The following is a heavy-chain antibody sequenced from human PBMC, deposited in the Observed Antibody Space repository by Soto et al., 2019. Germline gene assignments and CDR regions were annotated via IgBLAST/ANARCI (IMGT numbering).Heavy chain of an antibody. Sequence: PVGSLRLSCAASGFTFSDYYMSWIRQAPGKGLEWVSYISSSSSYTNYADSVKGRFTISRDNAKNSLYLQMNSLRAEDTAVYYCARATYYYDSSGYYFSPFAAFDIWGQGTMVTVSS. CDR2: ISSSSSYT. CDR3: ARATYYYDSSGYYFSPFAAFDI. CDR1: GFTFSDYY. J-gene: IGHJ3*02. V-gene: IGHV3-11*06. D-gene: IGHD3-22*01.